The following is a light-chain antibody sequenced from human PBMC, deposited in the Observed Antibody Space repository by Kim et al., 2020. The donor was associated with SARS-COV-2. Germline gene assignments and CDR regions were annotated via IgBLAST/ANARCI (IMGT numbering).Light chain of an antibody. Sequence: PVLTQSPSASASLGASVKLTCTLSSGHSSYAIAWHQQQPEKGPRYLMKLNNDGSHSKGDGIPDRFSGSSSGAERYLTISSLQSEDEADYYCQTWDTGIKMFGGGTQLTVL. CDR2: LNNDGSH. J-gene: IGLJ3*02. CDR3: QTWDTGIKM. V-gene: IGLV4-69*01. CDR1: SGHSSYA.